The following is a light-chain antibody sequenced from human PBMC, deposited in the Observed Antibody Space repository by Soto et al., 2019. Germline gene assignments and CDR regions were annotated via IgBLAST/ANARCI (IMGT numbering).Light chain of an antibody. V-gene: IGKV3-15*01. CDR1: QSVSDN. J-gene: IGKJ3*01. Sequence: EIVLTQSPGTLSMSPGERATLFCRASQSVSDNLAWYQQKPGHTPRLLIYSASIGATGTPARFSGSGSGSDFTLTISSLQSEDFAVYYCQQRSTWPPFTFGPGTKVDIK. CDR2: SAS. CDR3: QQRSTWPPFT.